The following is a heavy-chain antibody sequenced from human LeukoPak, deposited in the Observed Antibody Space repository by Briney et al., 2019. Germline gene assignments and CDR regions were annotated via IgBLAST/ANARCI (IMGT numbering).Heavy chain of an antibody. Sequence: GGSLRLSCEASGFTFSSYGMHWVRQALGKGLEWVALIWFDGTNEYYADSVKGRFTISRDNSKSTLYLQMNSLSADDTALYYCARDHGSGMDVWGQGTTVTVSS. D-gene: IGHD6-19*01. V-gene: IGHV3-33*01. CDR1: GFTFSSYG. CDR2: IWFDGTNE. CDR3: ARDHGSGMDV. J-gene: IGHJ6*02.